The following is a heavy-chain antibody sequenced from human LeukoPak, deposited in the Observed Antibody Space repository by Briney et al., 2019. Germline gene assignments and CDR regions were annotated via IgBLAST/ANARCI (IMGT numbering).Heavy chain of an antibody. CDR1: GYTFSSYY. D-gene: IGHD2-2*01. J-gene: IGHJ4*02. Sequence: ASVKVSCKASGYTFSSYYVHWVRQAPGQGLEWMGMIIPSDGFTSYAQKFQGRVTITADKSTSTAYMELSSLRSEDTAVYYCARDPTSSLGDYWGQGTLVTVSS. CDR3: ARDPTSSLGDY. CDR2: IIPSDGFT. V-gene: IGHV1-46*01.